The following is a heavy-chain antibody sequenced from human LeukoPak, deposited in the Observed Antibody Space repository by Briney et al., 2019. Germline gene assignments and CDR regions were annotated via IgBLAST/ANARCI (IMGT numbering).Heavy chain of an antibody. Sequence: QAGGSLRLSCSASGFTFSSYAMHWVRQAPGKGLEYVSTISSNGGSTYYAESVKGRFTISRDKSKNTLYLQMSSLRAEDTAVYYCAKGQDTYGHPFDYWGQGTLVTVSS. D-gene: IGHD5-18*01. CDR2: ISSNGGST. V-gene: IGHV3-64D*06. CDR1: GFTFSSYA. J-gene: IGHJ4*02. CDR3: AKGQDTYGHPFDY.